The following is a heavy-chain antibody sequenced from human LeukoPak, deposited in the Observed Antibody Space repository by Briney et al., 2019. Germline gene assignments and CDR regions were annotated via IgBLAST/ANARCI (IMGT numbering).Heavy chain of an antibody. J-gene: IGHJ5*02. CDR2: MNPNSGNT. V-gene: IGHV1-8*02. Sequence: GASVKVSCKASGYTFTGYYMHWVRQAPGQGLEWMGWMNPNSGNTGYAQKFQGRVTMTRNTSISTAYMELSSLRSEDTAVYYCARGSIATAQFDWSPYTQYNWFDPWGQGTLVTVSS. CDR1: GYTFTGYY. CDR3: ARGSIATAQFDWSPYTQYNWFDP. D-gene: IGHD3-9*01.